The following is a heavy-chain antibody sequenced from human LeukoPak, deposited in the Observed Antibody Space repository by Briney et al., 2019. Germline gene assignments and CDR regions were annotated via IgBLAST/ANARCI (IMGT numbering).Heavy chain of an antibody. Sequence: ASVKVSCKASGYTFTSYGISWVRQAPGQGLEWMGWINPNSGGTNYAQKFQGRVTMTRDTSISTAYMELSRLRSDDTAVYYCARGKSWGAVGYWGQGTLVTVSP. CDR3: ARGKSWGAVGY. CDR1: GYTFTSYG. D-gene: IGHD3-16*01. CDR2: INPNSGGT. V-gene: IGHV1-2*02. J-gene: IGHJ4*02.